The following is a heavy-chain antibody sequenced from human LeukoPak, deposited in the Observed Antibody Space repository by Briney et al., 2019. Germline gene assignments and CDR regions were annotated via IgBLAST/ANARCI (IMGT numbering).Heavy chain of an antibody. V-gene: IGHV3-23*01. CDR2: ISGSGGST. J-gene: IGHJ4*02. CDR3: AKDRSPGYFGSQFDY. Sequence: GGSLRLSCAASGFIFTDYWMSWVRQAPGKGLEWVSAISGSGGSTYYADSVKGRFTISRDNSKNTLYLQMNSLRAEDTAVYYCAKDRSPGYFGSQFDYWGQGTLVTVSS. CDR1: GFIFTDYW. D-gene: IGHD3-22*01.